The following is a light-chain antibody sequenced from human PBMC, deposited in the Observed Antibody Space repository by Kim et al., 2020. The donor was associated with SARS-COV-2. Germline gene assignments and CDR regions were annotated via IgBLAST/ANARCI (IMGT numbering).Light chain of an antibody. J-gene: IGKJ1*01. CDR3: QQYGSPGT. CDR1: QSVSSSY. V-gene: IGKV3-20*01. CDR2: GAS. Sequence: EIVLTQSPGTLSLSPGERATLSCRASQSVSSSYLAWYQQKPGQAPRLLIYGASSRATGIPDRFSGSGSGTDFTITISRLEPEDFAVYYCQQYGSPGTFGQGTKVDIK.